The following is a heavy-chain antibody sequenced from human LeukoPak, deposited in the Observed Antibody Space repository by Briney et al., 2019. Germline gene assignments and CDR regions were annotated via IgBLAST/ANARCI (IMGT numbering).Heavy chain of an antibody. CDR3: EKDMLPRSYSGMDV. V-gene: IGHV3-9*01. J-gene: IGHJ6*02. CDR1: GFTFDDYA. Sequence: PGGSLRLSCAASGFTFDDYAMHWVRQAPGKGLEWVSGISWNSGSIGYADSVKGRVTISRDNAKNSLYLQLSSLRSDDTAWYYCEKDMLPRSYSGMDVWGQGTTVTVSS. CDR2: ISWNSGSI.